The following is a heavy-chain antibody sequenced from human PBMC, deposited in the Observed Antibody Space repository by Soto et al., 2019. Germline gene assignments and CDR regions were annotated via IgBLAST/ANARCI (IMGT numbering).Heavy chain of an antibody. CDR1: GFTFSSYW. CDR3: ATRYSSSWYRYYYGMDV. CDR2: IKQDGSEK. Sequence: GGSLRLSCAASGFTFSSYWMSWVRQAPGKGLEWVANIKQDGSEKYYVDSVKGRFTISRDNAKNSLYLQMNSLRAEDTAVYYCATRYSSSWYRYYYGMDVWGQGTTVTVSS. D-gene: IGHD6-13*01. V-gene: IGHV3-7*05. J-gene: IGHJ6*02.